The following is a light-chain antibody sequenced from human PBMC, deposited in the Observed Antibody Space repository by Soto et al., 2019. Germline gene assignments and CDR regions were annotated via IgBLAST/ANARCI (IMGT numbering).Light chain of an antibody. CDR3: QQYNSFWT. V-gene: IGKV1-5*01. CDR1: RTTSGW. Sequence: DIQMTQSHSTLYASVGDRVTITCRASRTTSGWLAWYQHKPGKAPKLLIYDASSLESVVPSRFSGSGSGTEYTLTISSQHPDDFATYYCQQYNSFWTFGQGTKVDIK. CDR2: DAS. J-gene: IGKJ1*01.